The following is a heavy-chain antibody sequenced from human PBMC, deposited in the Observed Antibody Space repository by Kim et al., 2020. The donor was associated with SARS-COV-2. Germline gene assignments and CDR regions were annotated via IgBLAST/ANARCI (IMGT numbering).Heavy chain of an antibody. J-gene: IGHJ5*02. CDR1: GGSVSSGSYY. CDR3: ARDVGATGQTYYYGSGSYQNWFDP. D-gene: IGHD3-10*01. CDR2: IYYSGST. Sequence: SETLSLTCTVSGGSVSSGSYYWSWIRQPPGKGLEWIGYIYYSGSTNYNPSLKSRVTISVDTSKNQFSLKLSSVTAADTAVYYCARDVGATGQTYYYGSGSYQNWFDPWGQGTLVTVSS. V-gene: IGHV4-61*01.